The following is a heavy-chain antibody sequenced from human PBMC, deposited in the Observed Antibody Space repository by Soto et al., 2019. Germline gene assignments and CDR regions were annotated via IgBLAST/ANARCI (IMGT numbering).Heavy chain of an antibody. D-gene: IGHD2-21*01. Sequence: SETLSLTCTASGGSMSSYYWNWIRQPPGKGLESIGYIYASGNTNYNPSFKSRVTISVDTSKNQFSLKLSSVTAADTAVYYCARVVTRGGDNSQTPYYGMDVWGQGTTLTVSS. J-gene: IGHJ6*02. CDR2: IYASGNT. CDR1: GGSMSSYY. V-gene: IGHV4-59*01. CDR3: ARVVTRGGDNSQTPYYGMDV.